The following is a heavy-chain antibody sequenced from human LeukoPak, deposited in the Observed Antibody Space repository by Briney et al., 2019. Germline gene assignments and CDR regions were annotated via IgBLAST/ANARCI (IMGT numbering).Heavy chain of an antibody. CDR1: GFTFSSYA. CDR2: ISYDGSNK. D-gene: IGHD6-13*01. J-gene: IGHJ6*03. Sequence: GGSLRLSCAASGFTFSSYAMHWVRQAPGKGLEWVAVISYDGSNKYYADSVKGRFTISRDNSKNTLYLQMNSLRAEDTAVHYCASSPSAGYYYYYYMDVWGKGTTVTVSS. CDR3: ASSPSAGYYYYYYMDV. V-gene: IGHV3-30*01.